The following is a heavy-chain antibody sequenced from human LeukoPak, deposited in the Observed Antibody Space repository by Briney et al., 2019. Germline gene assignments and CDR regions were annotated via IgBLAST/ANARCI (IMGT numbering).Heavy chain of an antibody. D-gene: IGHD2-2*01. CDR3: ARGGYCSSTSCFYWFDP. Sequence: SSETLSLTCAVSGGSISSGGYSWSWIRQPPGKGLEWIGYIYHSGSTYYNPSLKSRVTISVDRSKNQFSLKLSSVTAADTAVHYCARGGYCSSTSCFYWFDPWGQGTLVTVSS. J-gene: IGHJ5*02. CDR1: GGSISSGGYS. CDR2: IYHSGST. V-gene: IGHV4-30-2*01.